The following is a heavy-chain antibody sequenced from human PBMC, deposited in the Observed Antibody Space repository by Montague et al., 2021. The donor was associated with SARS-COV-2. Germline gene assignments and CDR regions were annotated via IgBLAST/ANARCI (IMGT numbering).Heavy chain of an antibody. D-gene: IGHD3-10*01. CDR2: VYFTGST. Sequence: SETLSLTCSVSGGYITEYYWSWIRQSPGKRLEWIGYVYFTGSTDYNPSXXSRVTISVDTSKNQFSLQLASVTAADTAVYYCARHRGFGDLWALDYWGQGTLVAVSS. V-gene: IGHV4-59*08. J-gene: IGHJ4*02. CDR3: ARHRGFGDLWALDY. CDR1: GGYITEYY.